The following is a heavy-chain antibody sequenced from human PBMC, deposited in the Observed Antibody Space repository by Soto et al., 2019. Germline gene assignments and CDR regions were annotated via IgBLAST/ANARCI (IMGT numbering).Heavy chain of an antibody. CDR2: IISSGSTI. CDR1: GXTFSSYD. J-gene: IGHJ6*02. V-gene: IGHV3-48*03. Sequence: GSLRLSCAASGXTFSSYDMNWVRQAPGKGLELVSYIISSGSTIYYADYVKCRFTISRDNAKNSLYLQMNSLRAEDTAVYYCARDRGWTNTYYDFWSGYGSKDDYGMDVWGQGTTVTVSS. CDR3: ARDRGWTNTYYDFWSGYGSKDDYGMDV. D-gene: IGHD3-3*01.